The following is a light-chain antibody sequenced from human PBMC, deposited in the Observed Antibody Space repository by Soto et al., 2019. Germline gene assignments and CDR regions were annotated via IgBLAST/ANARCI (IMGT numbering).Light chain of an antibody. CDR1: SSDVGGFNY. V-gene: IGLV2-14*01. J-gene: IGLJ1*01. CDR2: DVV. CDR3: SSYTSNSRGV. Sequence: QSVLTQPASVSGSRGQSVTISCTGTSSDVGGFNYVSWYQQHPGKAPKLIIFDVVNRPSGISNRFSGSKSGNTASLTISGLQAEDEADYYCSSYTSNSRGVFGTGTKLTVL.